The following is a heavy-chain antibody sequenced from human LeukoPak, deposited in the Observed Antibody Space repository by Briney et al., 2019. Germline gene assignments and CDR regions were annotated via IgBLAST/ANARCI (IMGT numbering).Heavy chain of an antibody. CDR2: MNPNSGNT. CDR1: GYTFTSFD. J-gene: IGHJ3*02. V-gene: IGHV1-8*01. D-gene: IGHD3-22*01. CDR3: ARAHRPKSYYYDSSGDHDAFDI. Sequence: ASVKVSCKASGYTFTSFDINWVRQATGQGLEWMGWMNPNSGNTGYAQKFQGRVTMTRNTSISTAYMELSSLRSEDTAVYYCARAHRPKSYYYDSSGDHDAFDIWGQGTMVTVSS.